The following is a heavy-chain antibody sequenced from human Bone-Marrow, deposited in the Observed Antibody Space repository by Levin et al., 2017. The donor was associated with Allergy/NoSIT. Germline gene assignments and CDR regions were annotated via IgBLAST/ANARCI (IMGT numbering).Heavy chain of an antibody. CDR2: IGDSGGNT. V-gene: IGHV3-23*01. D-gene: IGHD5-18*01. J-gene: IGHJ4*02. CDR3: AKDRDRYGWDFDY. Sequence: KGLEWVSSIGDSGGNTYYADSVKGRFTISRDNSKDTLYLQMNSLRAEDTALYYCAKDRDRYGWDFDYWGQGTLVTVSS.